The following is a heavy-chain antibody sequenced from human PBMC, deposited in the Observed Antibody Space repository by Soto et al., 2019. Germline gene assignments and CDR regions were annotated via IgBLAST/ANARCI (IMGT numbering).Heavy chain of an antibody. CDR3: ARRAASSGWSPYPDSYFDY. CDR1: GYSFTRYW. Sequence: PGESLKLSCKGSGYSFTRYWIGWVRQMPGKGLEWMGIIYPGDSDTRYSPSFQGQVTISADKSISTAYLQWSSLKASDTAMYYCARRAASSGWSPYPDSYFDYWGQGTLVTVSS. V-gene: IGHV5-51*01. J-gene: IGHJ4*02. CDR2: IYPGDSDT. D-gene: IGHD6-19*01.